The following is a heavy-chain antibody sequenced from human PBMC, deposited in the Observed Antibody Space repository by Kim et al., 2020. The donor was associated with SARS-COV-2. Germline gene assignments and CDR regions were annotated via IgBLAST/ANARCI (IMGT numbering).Heavy chain of an antibody. CDR2: IYYSGST. Sequence: SETLSLTCTVSGGSISSGDYYWSWIRQPPGKGLEWIGYIYYSGSTYYNPSLKSRVTISVDTSKNQFSLKLSSVTAADTAVYYCARALYGSGAQTDYFDYWGQGTLVTVSS. CDR3: ARALYGSGAQTDYFDY. CDR1: GGSISSGDYY. V-gene: IGHV4-30-4*01. J-gene: IGHJ4*02. D-gene: IGHD3-10*01.